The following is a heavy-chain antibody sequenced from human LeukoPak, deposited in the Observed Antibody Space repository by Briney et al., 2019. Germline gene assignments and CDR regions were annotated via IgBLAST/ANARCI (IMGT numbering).Heavy chain of an antibody. CDR3: ASCAYSSGWLLGY. CDR2: IDSRSSYI. V-gene: IGHV3-21*01. D-gene: IGHD6-19*01. CDR1: GFTFSYYS. Sequence: PGGSLRLSCAASGFTFSYYSMNGVRQAPGKGLEWVSSIDSRSSYIYYADSVMGRFTISRDNAKNSLYLQMNILRAEDTAIYYCASCAYSSGWLLGYWGQGILVTVSS. J-gene: IGHJ4*02.